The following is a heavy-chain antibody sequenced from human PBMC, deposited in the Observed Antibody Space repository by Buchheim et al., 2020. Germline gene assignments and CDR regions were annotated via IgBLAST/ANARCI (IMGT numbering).Heavy chain of an antibody. CDR3: ARDGRMTIFGVVPYYFDF. J-gene: IGHJ4*02. CDR2: ISYDGSNK. V-gene: IGHV3-30-3*01. Sequence: QVQLVESGGGVVQPGRSLRLSCAASGFTFSSYAMHWVRQAPGKGLEWVATISYDGSNKFYADSVKGRFTISRDNSKSTLYLQMNSLRGEDTAVFFCARDGRMTIFGVVPYYFDFWGQGTL. CDR1: GFTFSSYA. D-gene: IGHD3-3*01.